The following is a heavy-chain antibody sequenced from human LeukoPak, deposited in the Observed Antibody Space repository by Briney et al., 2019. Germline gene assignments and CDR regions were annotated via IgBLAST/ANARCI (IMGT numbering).Heavy chain of an antibody. Sequence: GGSLRLSCAASGFTFSSYAMSWVRQDPGKGLEWVSAISGSGGSTYYADSVKGRFTISRDNSKNTLYLQMNSLRAEDTAVYYCAKGKPRIAASRFQYFDYWGQGTLVTVSS. CDR1: GFTFSSYA. V-gene: IGHV3-23*01. D-gene: IGHD6-13*01. J-gene: IGHJ4*02. CDR3: AKGKPRIAASRFQYFDY. CDR2: ISGSGGST.